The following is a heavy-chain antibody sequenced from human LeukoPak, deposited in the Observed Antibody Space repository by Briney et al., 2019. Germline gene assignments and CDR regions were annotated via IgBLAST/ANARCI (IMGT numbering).Heavy chain of an antibody. D-gene: IGHD3-22*01. V-gene: IGHV4-59*01. CDR1: GVSISSYY. Sequence: TSETLSLTCTVSGVSISSYYWSWIRQPPGKGLEWIGYIYYSGSTNYNPSLKTRVTISVDRSKNQFSLKLSSVTAADTAVYYCARAYYDSSGYYCQFDYWGQGTLVSVSS. J-gene: IGHJ4*02. CDR2: IYYSGST. CDR3: ARAYYDSSGYYCQFDY.